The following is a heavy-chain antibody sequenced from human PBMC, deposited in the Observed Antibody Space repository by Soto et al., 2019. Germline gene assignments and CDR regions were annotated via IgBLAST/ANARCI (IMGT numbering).Heavy chain of an antibody. CDR2: IKSKTDGGTT. Sequence: GGSLRLSCAASGFTFSNAWMSWVRQAPGKGLEWVGRIKSKTDGGTTDYAAPVKSRFTISRDDSKNTLYLQMNSLKTEDTAVYYCTTEITTTYYYYYFDYWGQGTLVTVSS. J-gene: IGHJ4*02. CDR1: GFTFSNAW. V-gene: IGHV3-15*01. D-gene: IGHD3-10*01. CDR3: TTEITTTYYYYYFDY.